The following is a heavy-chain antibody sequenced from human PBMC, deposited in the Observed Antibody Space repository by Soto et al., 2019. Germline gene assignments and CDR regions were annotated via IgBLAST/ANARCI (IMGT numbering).Heavy chain of an antibody. J-gene: IGHJ4*02. V-gene: IGHV1-18*01. CDR2: ISNYNGNT. CDR3: ARTSVVNSLDY. D-gene: IGHD4-17*01. Sequence: QVQLVQSGPEVKKPGASVRVSCKASGYSFSTYNISWVRPATGQGLAWMGRISNYNGNTDYAQKFQGRLVMTTETSTTTAYMELTSLTSDDAAVYYCARTSVVNSLDYWGQGTLVSVSS. CDR1: GYSFSTYN.